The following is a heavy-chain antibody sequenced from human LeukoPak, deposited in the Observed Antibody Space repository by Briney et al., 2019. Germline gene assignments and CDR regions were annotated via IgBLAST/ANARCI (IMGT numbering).Heavy chain of an antibody. CDR1: GFIFRHYG. Sequence: GGSLRLSCAASGFIFRHYGMSWVRQAPGKGLVWVSRINSDGSSTSYADSVKGRFTISRDNAKNTLYLQMNSLRAEDTAVYYCASLGRYYDSSGYYFFDWGQGTLVTVSS. V-gene: IGHV3-74*01. D-gene: IGHD3-22*01. CDR3: ASLGRYYDSSGYYFFD. CDR2: INSDGSST. J-gene: IGHJ4*02.